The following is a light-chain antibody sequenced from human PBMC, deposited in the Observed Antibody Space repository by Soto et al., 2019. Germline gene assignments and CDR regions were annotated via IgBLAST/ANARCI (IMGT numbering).Light chain of an antibody. CDR3: LVWDTDTDHYV. V-gene: IGLV3-21*02. CDR2: DDT. Sequence: SYELTQPPSVSVAPGQTASITCGGNNIGDKSVHWYQQKPGQAPVLVVYDDTGRPSGIPERFSGSNSGNTATLTFNRVEAGDEADYYGLVWDTDTDHYVFGPGTKLTVL. CDR1: NIGDKS. J-gene: IGLJ1*01.